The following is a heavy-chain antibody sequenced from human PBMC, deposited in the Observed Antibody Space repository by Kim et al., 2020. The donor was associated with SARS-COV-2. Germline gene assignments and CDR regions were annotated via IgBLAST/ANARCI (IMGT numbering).Heavy chain of an antibody. CDR3: ARSGLNTAVTKDPGDC. CDR2: INPFNGNT. J-gene: IGHJ4*02. D-gene: IGHD2-2*01. Sequence: ASVKVSCKASGYSVINYGIIWVRQAPGQSLEWLGWINPFNGNTIYAQKVQGRITLTTDTSKTTAYMELGSLRSDDTAVYFCARSGLNTAVTKDPGDCWGEATLASVSA. CDR1: GYSVINYG. V-gene: IGHV1-18*01.